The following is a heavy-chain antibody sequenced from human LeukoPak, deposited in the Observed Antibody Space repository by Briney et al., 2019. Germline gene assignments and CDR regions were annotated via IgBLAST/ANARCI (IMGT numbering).Heavy chain of an antibody. CDR1: GFTFRSHG. J-gene: IGHJ4*02. V-gene: IGHV3-23*01. CDR2: ISGSGGST. CDR3: AKDVRSSGWYFDY. Sequence: GGSLRLSCAASGFTFRSHGMNWVRDAPGKGLEWVSAISGSGGSTYYADSVKGRFTISRDNSKNTLYLQMNSLRAEDTAVYYCAKDVRSSGWYFDYWGQGTLVTVSS. D-gene: IGHD6-19*01.